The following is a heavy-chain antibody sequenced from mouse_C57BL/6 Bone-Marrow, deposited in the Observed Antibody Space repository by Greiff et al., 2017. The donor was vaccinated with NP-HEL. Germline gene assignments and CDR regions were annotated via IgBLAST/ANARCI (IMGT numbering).Heavy chain of an antibody. Sequence: VQLQQSGPGLVQPSQSLSITCTVSGFSLTSYGVHWVRQSPGKGLEWLGVIWSGGSTDYNAAFISRLSISKDNSKSQVFFKMNSLQADDTAIYYWARNSDDYGGAWFAYWGQGTLVTVSA. J-gene: IGHJ3*01. CDR3: ARNSDDYGGAWFAY. D-gene: IGHD2-4*01. CDR1: GFSLTSYG. V-gene: IGHV2-2*01. CDR2: IWSGGST.